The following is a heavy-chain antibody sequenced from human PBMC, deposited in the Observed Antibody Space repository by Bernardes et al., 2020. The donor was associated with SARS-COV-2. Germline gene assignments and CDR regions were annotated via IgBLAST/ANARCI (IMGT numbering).Heavy chain of an antibody. J-gene: IGHJ5*02. V-gene: IGHV3-48*04. Sequence: VGSLRLSCAASGFTFSSYSMNWVRQAPGKGLEWVSYISSSSSTIYYADSVKGRFTISRDNAKNSLYLQMNSLRAEDTAVYYCAIIAVADWFDPWGQGTLVTVSS. CDR3: AIIAVADWFDP. CDR1: GFTFSSYS. CDR2: ISSSSSTI. D-gene: IGHD6-19*01.